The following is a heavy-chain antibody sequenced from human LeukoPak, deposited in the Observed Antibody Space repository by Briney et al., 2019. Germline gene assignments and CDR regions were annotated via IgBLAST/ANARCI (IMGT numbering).Heavy chain of an antibody. CDR3: ARGQWIQLWSPLDY. CDR2: MNPNSGNT. CDR1: GYTFTSYD. J-gene: IGHJ4*02. V-gene: IGHV1-8*03. D-gene: IGHD5-18*01. Sequence: GASVKVSCKASGYTFTSYDINWVRQATGQGLEWMGWMNPNSGNTGYAQKFQGRVTITRNTSISTAYMELSSLRSEDTAVYYCARGQWIQLWSPLDYWGQGTLVTVSS.